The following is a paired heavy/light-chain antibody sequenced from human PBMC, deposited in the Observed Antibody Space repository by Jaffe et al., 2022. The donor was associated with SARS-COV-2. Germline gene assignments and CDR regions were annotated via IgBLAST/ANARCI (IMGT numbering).Light chain of an antibody. CDR3: MQGTHWPRT. V-gene: IGKV2-30*01. CDR1: QGLVFSNGHTY. Sequence: DVVMTQSPLSLPVTLGQPASISCRSSQGLVFSNGHTYLNWFQQRPGQPPRRLIYEVSKRDSGVPDRFSGSGSGTDFTLKISRVEADDVGVYYCMQGTHWPRTFGQGTKVEIK. CDR2: EVS. J-gene: IGKJ1*01.
Heavy chain of an antibody. V-gene: IGHV3-30*04. CDR3: ASGSGSSGWYGLPPESDY. D-gene: IGHD2-2*01. J-gene: IGHJ4*01. Sequence: QVQLVDSGGGVVQPGGSLRLSCEASGFTFSSYPMHWVRQAPGKGLEWVAVISSDGRYPHYAASVKGRFTISRDNSKNTLFLQMNSLTDEDTALYYCASGSGSSGWYGLPPESDYWGHGTLVTVSS. CDR1: GFTFSSYP. CDR2: ISSDGRYP.